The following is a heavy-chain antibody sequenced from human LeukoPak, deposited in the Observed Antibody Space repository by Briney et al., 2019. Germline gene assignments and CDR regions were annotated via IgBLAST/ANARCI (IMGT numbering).Heavy chain of an antibody. D-gene: IGHD6-13*01. CDR3: ARGGYSSSWYGKYYYYYGMDI. Sequence: ASVNVSCKASGYTFTSYNINWGRQAPGQGLEWMGWMNPNSGNTGYAQKFQGRVTMTRNTSISTAYMELSSLRSEDTAVYYCARGGYSSSWYGKYYYYYGMDIWGQGTTVTVSS. CDR2: MNPNSGNT. CDR1: GYTFTSYN. V-gene: IGHV1-8*01. J-gene: IGHJ6*02.